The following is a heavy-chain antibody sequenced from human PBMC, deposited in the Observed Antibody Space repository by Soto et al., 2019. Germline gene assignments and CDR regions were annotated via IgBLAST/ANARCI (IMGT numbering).Heavy chain of an antibody. D-gene: IGHD5-18*01. CDR1: GFTFSSYS. V-gene: IGHV3-21*01. Sequence: ESGGGLVKPGGSLRLSCAASGFTFSSYSMNWVRQAPGKGLEWVSSISSSSSYIYYADSVKGRFTISRDNAKNSLYLQMNSLRAEDTAVYYCARDTAMVYYYYGMDVWGQGTTVTVSS. J-gene: IGHJ6*02. CDR3: ARDTAMVYYYYGMDV. CDR2: ISSSSSYI.